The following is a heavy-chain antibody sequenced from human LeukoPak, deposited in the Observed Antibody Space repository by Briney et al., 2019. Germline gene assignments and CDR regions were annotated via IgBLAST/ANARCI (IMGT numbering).Heavy chain of an antibody. Sequence: SETLSLTCAVYGGSFSGYYWSWIRQPPGKGLEWIGEINHSGSTNHNPSLKSRVTISVDTSKNQFSLKLSSVTAADTAVYYCARGWGSTSCSDYWGQGTLVTVSS. CDR1: GGSFSGYY. J-gene: IGHJ4*02. D-gene: IGHD2-2*01. CDR2: INHSGST. V-gene: IGHV4-34*01. CDR3: ARGWGSTSCSDY.